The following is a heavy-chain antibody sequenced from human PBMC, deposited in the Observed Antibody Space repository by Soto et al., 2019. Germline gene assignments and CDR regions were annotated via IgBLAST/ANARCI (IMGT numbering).Heavy chain of an antibody. CDR1: GLTFSYFA. D-gene: IGHD3-10*01. CDR2: ISGSGGIT. Sequence: GGSLRLSCAVSGLTFSYFAMSWVRQAPGKGLEWVSAISGSGGITYYADSVKGRFTISRDNSKNTLFLQMNSLRAEDTAVYYCALLGRSGSGRPYYYGMDVWGQGTTVTVSS. J-gene: IGHJ6*02. CDR3: ALLGRSGSGRPYYYGMDV. V-gene: IGHV3-23*01.